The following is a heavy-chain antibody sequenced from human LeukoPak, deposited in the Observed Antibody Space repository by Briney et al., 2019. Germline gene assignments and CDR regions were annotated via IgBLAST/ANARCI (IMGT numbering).Heavy chain of an antibody. CDR2: INPNSGAT. J-gene: IGHJ6*03. D-gene: IGHD3-10*01. Sequence: ASVKVSCKASGGTFSSYAISWVRQAPGQGLEWMGWINPNSGATNYAQSFQGRVTMTRDTSINTAYMELSRLSSDDTAVYFCARDELWFGEGYYYMDVWGTGTTVTVSS. V-gene: IGHV1-2*02. CDR3: ARDELWFGEGYYYMDV. CDR1: GGTFSSYA.